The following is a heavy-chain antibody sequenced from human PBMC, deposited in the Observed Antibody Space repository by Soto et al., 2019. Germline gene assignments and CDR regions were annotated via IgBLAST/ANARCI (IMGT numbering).Heavy chain of an antibody. J-gene: IGHJ4*02. CDR3: AREGEVGQVTFDY. Sequence: SETLSLTCTVSGGSISSGGYYWSWIRQHPGKGLEWIGYIYYSGSTYYNPSLKSRVTISVDTSKNQFSLKLSSVTAADTAVYYCAREGEVGQVTFDYWGQGTLVTVSS. D-gene: IGHD2-21*02. CDR2: IYYSGST. V-gene: IGHV4-31*03. CDR1: GGSISSGGYY.